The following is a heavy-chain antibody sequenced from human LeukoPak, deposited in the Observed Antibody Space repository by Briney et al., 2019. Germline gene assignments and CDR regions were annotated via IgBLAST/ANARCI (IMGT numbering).Heavy chain of an antibody. Sequence: GGSLRLSCAASGFTFSGYWMNWVRQAPGKGLEWVANIKQDGSEKYYVDSVKGRFTISRDNAKNSLYLQMNSLRAEDTAVYFCAGGSGWVTDSWGQGTLVTVSA. J-gene: IGHJ4*02. CDR3: AGGSGWVTDS. CDR2: IKQDGSEK. D-gene: IGHD6-19*01. V-gene: IGHV3-7*01. CDR1: GFTFSGYW.